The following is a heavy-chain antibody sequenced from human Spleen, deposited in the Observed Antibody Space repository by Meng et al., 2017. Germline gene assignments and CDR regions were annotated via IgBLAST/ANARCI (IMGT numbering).Heavy chain of an antibody. CDR1: GGSFSDYY. D-gene: IGHD6-6*01. Sequence: GSLRLSCVVSGGSFSDYYWSWIRQPPGKGLEWIAYIYYTGSTNYNPSLKSRVAISVDTSKNQFSLNLSSVTAADTAVYYCARLVSASDPYYYFDGMDVWGQGTTVTVSS. CDR3: ARLVSASDPYYYFDGMDV. J-gene: IGHJ6*02. CDR2: IYYTGST. V-gene: IGHV4-59*08.